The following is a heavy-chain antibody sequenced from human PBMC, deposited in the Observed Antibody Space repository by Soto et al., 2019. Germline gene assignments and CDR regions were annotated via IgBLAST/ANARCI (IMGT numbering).Heavy chain of an antibody. D-gene: IGHD6-19*01. Sequence: PSETLSLTCTVSGGSISSSSYYWGWIRQPPGKGLEWIGSIYYSGSTYYNPSLKSRVTISVDTSKNQFSLKLSSVTAADTAVYYCARSARQWPWINWFDPWGQGTLVTVSS. CDR3: ARSARQWPWINWFDP. V-gene: IGHV4-39*01. J-gene: IGHJ5*02. CDR1: GGSISSSSYY. CDR2: IYYSGST.